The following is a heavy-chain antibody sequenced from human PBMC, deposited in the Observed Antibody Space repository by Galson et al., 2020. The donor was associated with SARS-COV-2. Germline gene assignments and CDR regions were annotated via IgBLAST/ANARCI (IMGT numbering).Heavy chain of an antibody. CDR3: ARGAGAWFGELLDY. CDR2: INTNTGNP. Sequence: ASVKVSCKASGYTFNNYALNWVRQAPGQGLAWMAWINTNTGNPTYAQGFTGRFVFSLDTSISTAYLQISSLKAEDTDVYYCARGAGAWFGELLDYWGQGTLVTVSS. D-gene: IGHD3-10*01. J-gene: IGHJ4*02. CDR1: GYTFNNYA. V-gene: IGHV7-4-1*02.